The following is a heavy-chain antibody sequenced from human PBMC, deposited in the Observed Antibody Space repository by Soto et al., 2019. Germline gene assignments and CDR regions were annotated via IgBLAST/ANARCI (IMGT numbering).Heavy chain of an antibody. CDR2: VYYTGST. V-gene: IGHV4-59*01. Sequence: PSETLSLTCSVSGGSISNFFWSWVRQSPGKGLEWIGYVYYTGSTSYNPSLKSRVTISVDMPKKQFSLNVSPVTAADTAVYYCARYSSGWPGNGMDVWGQGTAVTVSS. CDR1: GGSISNFF. D-gene: IGHD6-19*01. CDR3: ARYSSGWPGNGMDV. J-gene: IGHJ6*02.